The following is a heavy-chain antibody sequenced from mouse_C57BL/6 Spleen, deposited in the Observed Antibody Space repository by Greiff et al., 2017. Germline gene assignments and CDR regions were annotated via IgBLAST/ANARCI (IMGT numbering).Heavy chain of an antibody. CDR2: IYPGDGDT. Sequence: QVQLQQSGAELVKPGASVKISCKASGYAFSSYWMNWVKQRPGKGLEWIGQIYPGDGDTNYNGKFKGKATLTADKSSSTAYMQLSSLTSEDSAVYFCARDYGSRGGYYFDYWGQGTTLTVSS. CDR3: ARDYGSRGGYYFDY. CDR1: GYAFSSYW. J-gene: IGHJ2*01. V-gene: IGHV1-80*01. D-gene: IGHD1-1*01.